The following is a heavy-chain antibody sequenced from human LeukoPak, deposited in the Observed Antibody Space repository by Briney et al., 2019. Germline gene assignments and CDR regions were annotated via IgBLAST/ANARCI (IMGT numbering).Heavy chain of an antibody. CDR2: INPNSGGT. Sequence: EASVKVSCKASGYTFTGYYIHWVRQAPGQGLEWMGWINPNSGGTNYAQKFQGRVTMTRDTSFSTAYMELSRLRSDDTAVYYCARDSHDWNYSGFDPWGQGTLVTVSS. D-gene: IGHD1-7*01. V-gene: IGHV1-2*02. CDR1: GYTFTGYY. CDR3: ARDSHDWNYSGFDP. J-gene: IGHJ5*02.